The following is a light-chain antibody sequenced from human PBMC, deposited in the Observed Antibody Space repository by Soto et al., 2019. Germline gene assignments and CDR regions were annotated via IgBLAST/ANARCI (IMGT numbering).Light chain of an antibody. J-gene: IGKJ1*01. V-gene: IGKV1-9*01. Sequence: DIQMTQSPSSLSASVGDRVTITCRASQGISSYLGWYQQKPGKAPNLLIYDASTLESGVPSRFSGSGSGTEFTLTISSLQPDDFATYYCQQYNNYPRTFGQGTKVDIK. CDR1: QGISSY. CDR3: QQYNNYPRT. CDR2: DAS.